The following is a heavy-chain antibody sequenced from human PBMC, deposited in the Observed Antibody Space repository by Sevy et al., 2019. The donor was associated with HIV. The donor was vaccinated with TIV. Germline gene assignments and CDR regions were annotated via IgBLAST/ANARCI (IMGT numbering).Heavy chain of an antibody. V-gene: IGHV1-2*02. CDR3: AREIWKFDL. D-gene: IGHD1-1*01. CDR1: GYSFITYS. Sequence: ASVKVSCKASGYSFITYSLHWVRQAPGQGLEWMAWINPNNGAAIYAQTFQGRVTVTRDTSMNTVYMEMSSLTSDDTDVYYCAREIWKFDLWGHRTLVTVSS. J-gene: IGHJ4*01. CDR2: INPNNGAA.